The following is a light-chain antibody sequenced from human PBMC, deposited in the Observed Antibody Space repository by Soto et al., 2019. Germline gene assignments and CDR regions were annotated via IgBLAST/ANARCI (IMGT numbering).Light chain of an antibody. Sequence: QSVLTQPASVSGSPGQSITISCTGTSSDVGVYNYVSWYQHHPGTAPKLMIYDVSNRPSGVSNRFSGSKSGNTASLTISGLQAEEEADYYSTSYTSSSPYAFGPGTKAPS. V-gene: IGLV2-14*03. CDR2: DVS. J-gene: IGLJ1*01. CDR3: TSYTSSSPYA. CDR1: SSDVGVYNY.